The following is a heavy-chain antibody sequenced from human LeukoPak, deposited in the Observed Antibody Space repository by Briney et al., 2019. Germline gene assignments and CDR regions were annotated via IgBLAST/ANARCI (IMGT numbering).Heavy chain of an antibody. V-gene: IGHV3-21*01. CDR2: ISSSSSYI. J-gene: IGHJ4*02. D-gene: IGHD1-26*01. CDR3: ARGLYSGSDFDY. Sequence: GGSLRLSCAASGFTFSSYSMNWVRQAPGKGLEWVSSISSSSSYIYYADSVKGRFTISRDNAKDSLYLQMNSLRAEDTAVYYCARGLYSGSDFDYWGQGTLVTVSS. CDR1: GFTFSSYS.